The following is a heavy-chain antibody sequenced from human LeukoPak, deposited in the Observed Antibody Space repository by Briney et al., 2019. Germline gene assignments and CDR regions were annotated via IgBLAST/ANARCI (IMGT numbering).Heavy chain of an antibody. V-gene: IGHV4-30-2*01. J-gene: IGHJ3*02. D-gene: IGHD5-18*01. Sequence: SETLSLTCAVSGGSISSGGYSWSWIRQPPGKGLEWIGYIYHSGSTYYNPSLKSRVTISVDRSKNQFSLKLSSVTAADTAVYYRANRGYSYGDDAFDIWGQGTMVTVSS. CDR1: GGSISSGGYS. CDR2: IYHSGST. CDR3: ANRGYSYGDDAFDI.